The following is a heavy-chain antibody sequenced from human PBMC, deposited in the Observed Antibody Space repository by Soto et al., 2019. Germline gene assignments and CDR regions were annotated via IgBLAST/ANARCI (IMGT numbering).Heavy chain of an antibody. V-gene: IGHV3-48*02. D-gene: IGHD3-22*01. Sequence: EVQLVESGGDLVQPGGSLRLSCAASGFTFSSYIMNWVRQAPGKGLEWVSYISRSSRTIYYADSVKGRFTISRDNAKNSLYLQMNSLRDEDTSVYYCARESYYYDSSTFDIWGQGTMVTVSS. J-gene: IGHJ3*02. CDR3: ARESYYYDSSTFDI. CDR2: ISRSSRTI. CDR1: GFTFSSYI.